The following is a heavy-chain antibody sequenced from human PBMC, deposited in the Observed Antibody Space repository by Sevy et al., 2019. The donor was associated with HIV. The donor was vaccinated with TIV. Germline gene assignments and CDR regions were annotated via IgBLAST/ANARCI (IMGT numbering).Heavy chain of an antibody. D-gene: IGHD2-15*01. V-gene: IGHV1-24*01. Sequence: ASVKVSCKVSGYTLTELSMHWVRQAPGKGLEWMGGFDPEDGETIYAQKFQGRVKMTVDTNTDTAYIELSRLTSEDTAVYYCAAVGLRYCSGSSCYQGDWFDPWGQGSLVTVSS. CDR3: AAVGLRYCSGSSCYQGDWFDP. J-gene: IGHJ5*02. CDR1: GYTLTELS. CDR2: FDPEDGET.